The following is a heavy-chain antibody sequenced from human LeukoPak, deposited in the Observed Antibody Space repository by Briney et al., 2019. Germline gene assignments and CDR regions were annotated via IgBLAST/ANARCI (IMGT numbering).Heavy chain of an antibody. D-gene: IGHD3-16*01. CDR2: INHSGST. Sequence: SETLSLTCAVYGGSFSGYYWSWIRQPPGKGLEWIGEINHSGSTNYNPSLKSRVTISVDTSKNQFSLKLSSVTAADTAVYYCARQFNGGTQFDYWGQGTLVTVPS. CDR1: GGSFSGYY. J-gene: IGHJ4*02. V-gene: IGHV4-34*01. CDR3: ARQFNGGTQFDY.